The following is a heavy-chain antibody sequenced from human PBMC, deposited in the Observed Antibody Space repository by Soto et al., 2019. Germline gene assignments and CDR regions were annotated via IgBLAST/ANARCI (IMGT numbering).Heavy chain of an antibody. D-gene: IGHD1-1*01. J-gene: IGHJ6*02. CDR2: IAYEGSNT. V-gene: IGHV3-30-3*01. CDR1: GFTVATYG. CDR3: ARVTPGNNLYYFSGLDF. Sequence: QVHLVESGGGVVQPGKSLRLSCVASGFTVATYGIHWVRQAPGKVLQWVALIAYEGSNTYYADSVRGRFTISRDNSKNALYLQMNTLRPEDTGVYYCARVTPGNNLYYFSGLDFWGQGTSVTVSS.